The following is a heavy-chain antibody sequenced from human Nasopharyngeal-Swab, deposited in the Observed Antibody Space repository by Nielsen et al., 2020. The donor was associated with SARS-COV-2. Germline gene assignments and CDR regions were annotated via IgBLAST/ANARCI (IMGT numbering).Heavy chain of an antibody. CDR3: ARDDYVWGSYRYTTYFDY. CDR2: IKQDGSEK. D-gene: IGHD3-16*02. Sequence: LTCAASGFTFSSYWMSWVRQAPGKGLEWVANIKQDGSEKYYVDSVKGRFTISRDNAKNSLYLQMNSLRAEDTAVYYCARDDYVWGSYRYTTYFDYWGQGTLVTVSS. V-gene: IGHV3-7*01. CDR1: GFTFSSYW. J-gene: IGHJ4*02.